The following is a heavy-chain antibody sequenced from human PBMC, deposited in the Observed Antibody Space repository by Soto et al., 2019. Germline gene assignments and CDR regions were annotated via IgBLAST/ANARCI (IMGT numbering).Heavy chain of an antibody. CDR2: IYSGGST. CDR3: ARDMVRGVIEDY. Sequence: EVQLVESGGGLVQPGGSLRLSCAASGFTVSSNYMSWVRQAPGKGLEWVSVIYSGGSTYYADSVKGRFTISRDNSKNTLYLQMNRLRAEDTAVYYCARDMVRGVIEDYWGQGTLVTVSS. V-gene: IGHV3-66*01. J-gene: IGHJ4*02. CDR1: GFTVSSNY. D-gene: IGHD3-10*01.